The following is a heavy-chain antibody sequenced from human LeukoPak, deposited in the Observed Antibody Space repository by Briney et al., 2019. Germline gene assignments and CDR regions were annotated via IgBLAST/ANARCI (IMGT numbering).Heavy chain of an antibody. Sequence: ASVKVSCKASGYTSTSYDINWVRQATGQGLEWMGWMNPNSGNTGYAQKFQGRVTMTRNTSISTAYMELSSLRSEDTAVYYCARGVVPAAMTEFDYWGQGTLVTVSS. V-gene: IGHV1-8*01. D-gene: IGHD2-2*01. CDR2: MNPNSGNT. J-gene: IGHJ4*02. CDR1: GYTSTSYD. CDR3: ARGVVPAAMTEFDY.